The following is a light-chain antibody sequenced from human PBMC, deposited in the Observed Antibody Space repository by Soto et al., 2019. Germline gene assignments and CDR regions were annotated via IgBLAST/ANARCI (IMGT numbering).Light chain of an antibody. CDR2: KAS. CDR3: QKYDTYSFT. CDR1: QSISSW. J-gene: IGKJ3*01. Sequence: DIQMTQSPSTLSASVGDRVTITCRASQSISSWLAWYQQKPGKAPKLLIYKASSLESGVPSRFSGSGSGTEFTLTIRSLQPDDFASYYCQKYDTYSFTFGPGTTVDIK. V-gene: IGKV1-5*03.